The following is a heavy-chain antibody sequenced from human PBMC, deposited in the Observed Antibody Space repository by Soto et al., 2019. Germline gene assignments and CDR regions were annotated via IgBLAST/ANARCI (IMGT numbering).Heavy chain of an antibody. CDR3: ARLIGNSWFVG. V-gene: IGHV6-1*01. D-gene: IGHD6-13*01. CDR2: TYYRSKWNT. Sequence: QVQLQQSGPGLVKPSQTLSLTCAISGDSVSTNTATWDWIRQSPTRVLEWLGMTYYRSKWNTDYALSVKSRITTRPDTSKNQVSHQLDSVAPEDTAVYYCARLIGNSWFVGWGQGTLVTVSS. CDR1: GDSVSTNTAT. J-gene: IGHJ4*02.